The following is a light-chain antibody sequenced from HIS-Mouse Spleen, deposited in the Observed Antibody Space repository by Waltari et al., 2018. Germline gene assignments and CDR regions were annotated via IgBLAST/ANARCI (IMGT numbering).Light chain of an antibody. CDR3: YSTDSSGNHRV. Sequence: SYELTQPPSVSVSPGQTARITCSGDALPNKYAYWYQQKSGPAPWLVIYEDSKRPSGIPERFSGSSSGTMATLTISGAQVEDEADYYCYSTDSSGNHRVFGGGTKLTVL. J-gene: IGLJ2*01. CDR2: EDS. CDR1: ALPNKY. V-gene: IGLV3-10*01.